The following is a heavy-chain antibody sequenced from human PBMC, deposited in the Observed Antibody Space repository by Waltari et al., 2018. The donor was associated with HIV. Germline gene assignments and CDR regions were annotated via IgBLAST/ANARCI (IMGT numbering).Heavy chain of an antibody. J-gene: IGHJ5*02. V-gene: IGHV4-34*01. D-gene: IGHD2-21*01. Sequence: QVQLQQWGAGLLKPSETLSLTCAVYGGSFSGYYWSWIRPPPGKGLEWIGEINHSGSTNYNPSLKSRVTISVDTSKNQFSLKLSSVTAADTAVYYCASAGGDGRTNPRWFDPWGQGTLVTVSS. CDR1: GGSFSGYY. CDR3: ASAGGDGRTNPRWFDP. CDR2: INHSGST.